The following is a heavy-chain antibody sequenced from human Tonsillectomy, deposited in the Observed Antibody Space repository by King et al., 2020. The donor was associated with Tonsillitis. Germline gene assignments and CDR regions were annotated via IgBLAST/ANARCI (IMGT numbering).Heavy chain of an antibody. CDR3: ARGGVGGSMYGSYYHGMDV. Sequence: VQLVESGGGVVQPGRSLRLSCAASGFTFSNSAMHWVRQAPGKGLEWVAVISYDGSNKYHADAVKGRLTISRDNSKNTLYLQMNSLRAEDTAVYYCARGGVGGSMYGSYYHGMDVWGQGTTVTVSS. D-gene: IGHD3-22*01. CDR2: ISYDGSNK. CDR1: GFTFSNSA. J-gene: IGHJ6*02. V-gene: IGHV3-30-3*01.